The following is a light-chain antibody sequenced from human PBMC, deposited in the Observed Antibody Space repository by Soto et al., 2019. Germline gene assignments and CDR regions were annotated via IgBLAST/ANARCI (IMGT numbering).Light chain of an antibody. V-gene: IGKV3-15*01. CDR1: QSVSNN. J-gene: IGKJ1*01. Sequence: IVMTQSPATLSVFTGGRASLSCRASQSVSNNLAWYQKKPGQAPRLLIYGASTRAAGISVRFSGSGSGTEFTLIISSLQSDDSGVYYCQQYHNAGSTFGQGTKG. CDR2: GAS. CDR3: QQYHNAGST.